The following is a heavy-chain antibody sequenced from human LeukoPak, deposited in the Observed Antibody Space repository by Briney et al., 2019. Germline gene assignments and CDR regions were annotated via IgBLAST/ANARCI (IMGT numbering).Heavy chain of an antibody. CDR3: ARQLLIFDSSAFDF. Sequence: SETLSLTCTVSGASITSSSYYWGWIRQPPGKGLEWIGSNYYSGNTYHNPSLKSRVTISVDTSKKQFSLRLSSVTAADTAVYYCARQLLIFDSSAFDFWGQGTLVTVSS. V-gene: IGHV4-39*01. CDR1: GASITSSSYY. J-gene: IGHJ4*02. D-gene: IGHD3-22*01. CDR2: NYYSGNT.